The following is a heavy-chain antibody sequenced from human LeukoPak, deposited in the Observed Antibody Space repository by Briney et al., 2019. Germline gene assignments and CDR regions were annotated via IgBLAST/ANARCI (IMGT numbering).Heavy chain of an antibody. CDR3: ATGYSYGLNYFDY. Sequence: GASVKVSCKASGYTFTSHGISWVRQAPGQGREGMGWISAYNGNTNYAQKLQGRVTMTTDTSTSTAYMELRSLRSDDTAVYYCATGYSYGLNYFDYWGQGTLVTVSS. V-gene: IGHV1-18*01. J-gene: IGHJ4*02. CDR1: GYTFTSHG. CDR2: ISAYNGNT. D-gene: IGHD5-18*01.